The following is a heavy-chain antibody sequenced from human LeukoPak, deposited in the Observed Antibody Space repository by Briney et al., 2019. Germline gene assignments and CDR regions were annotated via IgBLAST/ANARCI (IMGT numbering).Heavy chain of an antibody. D-gene: IGHD1-26*01. CDR3: ARYSGSYYYPPAWDL. CDR2: IYTGSNT. Sequence: PGGSLRLSCAASGFTVDSNYLSWVRQAPGKGLEWVSTIYTGSNTYYAASVKGRFTISRDNSKNTLYLQMDSLRADDTAVYYCARYSGSYYYPPAWDLWGQGTLVTVSS. CDR1: GFTVDSNY. J-gene: IGHJ4*02. V-gene: IGHV3-53*01.